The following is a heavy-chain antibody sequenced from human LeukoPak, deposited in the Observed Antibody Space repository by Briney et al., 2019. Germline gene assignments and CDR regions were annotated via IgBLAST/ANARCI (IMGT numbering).Heavy chain of an antibody. J-gene: IGHJ4*02. CDR2: INHSGST. V-gene: IGHV4-34*01. CDR3: ARSREYQLLYYFDY. CDR1: GGSFSGYY. Sequence: SETLSLTCAVYGGSFSGYYWSWIRQPPGKGLEWIGEINHSGSTNYNPSLKSRVTISVDTSKNLLSLKLSSVTAADTAVYYCARSREYQLLYYFDYWGQGTLVTVSS. D-gene: IGHD2-2*01.